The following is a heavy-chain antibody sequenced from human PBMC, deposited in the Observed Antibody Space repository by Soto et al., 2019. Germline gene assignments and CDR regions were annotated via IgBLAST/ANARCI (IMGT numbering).Heavy chain of an antibody. CDR1: GFTFSSYS. CDR3: ASGPGGNYYYYMDV. CDR2: ISSSRSTI. Sequence: EVQLVESGGGLVQPGGSLRLSCAASGFTFSSYSMNWVRQAPRKGLEWVSYISSSRSTIYYAASVNGRVTISSDNAKNSLYLQMNSLRAEDTAVYYCASGPGGNYYYYMDVWGKGTTVTVSS. D-gene: IGHD3-16*01. J-gene: IGHJ6*03. V-gene: IGHV3-48*01.